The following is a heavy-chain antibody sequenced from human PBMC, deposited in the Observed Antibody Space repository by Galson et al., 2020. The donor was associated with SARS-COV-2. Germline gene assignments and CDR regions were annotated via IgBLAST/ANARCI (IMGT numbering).Heavy chain of an antibody. J-gene: IGHJ3*02. Sequence: SDILSLTCTASGGSISSYYWSWIRQPPGKGLEWIGYIYYSGSTNYNPSLKSRVTISVDTSKNQFSLKLSSVTAADTAVYYCARDSLGDYVWGSYRPSRAFDIWGQGTMVTVSS. V-gene: IGHV4-59*01. CDR1: GGSISSYY. D-gene: IGHD3-16*02. CDR3: ARDSLGDYVWGSYRPSRAFDI. CDR2: IYYSGST.